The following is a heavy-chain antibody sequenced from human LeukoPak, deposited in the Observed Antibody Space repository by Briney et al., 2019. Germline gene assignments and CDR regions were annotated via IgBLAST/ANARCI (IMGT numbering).Heavy chain of an antibody. CDR3: ARDINRQIDY. D-gene: IGHD1-14*01. V-gene: IGHV4-31*03. CDR1: GGSISSGGYY. CDR2: IYYSGST. Sequence: SETLSLTCTVSGGSISSGGYYWSWIRQHPGKGLEWIGYIYYSGSTYYNPSLKSRVTISVDTSKNQFSLKLSSVTAADTAVYYCARDINRQIDYWGQGTLVTVSS. J-gene: IGHJ4*02.